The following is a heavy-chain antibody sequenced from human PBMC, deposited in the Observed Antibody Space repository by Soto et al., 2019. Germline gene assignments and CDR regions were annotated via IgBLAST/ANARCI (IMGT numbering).Heavy chain of an antibody. CDR2: INAGNGNT. J-gene: IGHJ5*02. V-gene: IGHV1-3*01. D-gene: IGHD6-13*01. CDR3: TRGEGIAMA. Sequence: QVQLVQSGAEVKKPGASVKVSCKASGYTFTSYAMHWVRQAPGQRLEWMGWINAGNGNTKYSQKLQGRVTITRDTSASTADLELSSLRSEDTAVYYCTRGEGIAMAWGQGTLVTVSS. CDR1: GYTFTSYA.